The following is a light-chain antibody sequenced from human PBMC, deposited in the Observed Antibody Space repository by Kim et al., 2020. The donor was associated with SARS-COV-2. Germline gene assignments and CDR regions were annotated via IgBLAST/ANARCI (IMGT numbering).Light chain of an antibody. V-gene: IGKV2-30*01. CDR3: MQGTHWPPT. CDR2: KVS. J-gene: IGKJ1*01. Sequence: PASVACRASQSRVCRGGNTCLTWFHQGPGHSPRRLVCKVSSRDAGVPDRFSGSGSGTGFTLKIRRVEAEDVGIYYCMQGTHWPPTFGRGTKVDIK. CDR1: QSRVCRGGNTC.